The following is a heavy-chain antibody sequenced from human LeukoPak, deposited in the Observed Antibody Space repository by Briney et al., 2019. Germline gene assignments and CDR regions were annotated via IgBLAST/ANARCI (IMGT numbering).Heavy chain of an antibody. Sequence: PGGSLRLSCAASGFTFSTYAMHWVRQAPGKGLEWVAFIWPDGSKKYYADSVKGRFAISRENSKNTVYMQMNDLRREDTALYFCAKISSSAESNFDYWDQGTLLTVSS. CDR2: IWPDGSKK. CDR1: GFTFSTYA. D-gene: IGHD6-25*01. CDR3: AKISSSAESNFDY. J-gene: IGHJ4*02. V-gene: IGHV3-30*02.